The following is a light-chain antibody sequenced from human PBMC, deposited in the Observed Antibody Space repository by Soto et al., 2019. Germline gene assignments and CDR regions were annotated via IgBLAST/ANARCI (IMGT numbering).Light chain of an antibody. CDR2: EVS. CDR3: SSYAGSNNF. V-gene: IGLV2-8*01. CDR1: SSDVGGYNY. Sequence: QSALTQPPSASGSPGKSVTISCTGTSSDVGGYNYVSWYQQHPGKAPKLMIYEVSKRPSGVPDRFSGSKSGNTASLTVSGLQAEDEADYYCSSYAGSNNFFGTGTQLTVL. J-gene: IGLJ1*01.